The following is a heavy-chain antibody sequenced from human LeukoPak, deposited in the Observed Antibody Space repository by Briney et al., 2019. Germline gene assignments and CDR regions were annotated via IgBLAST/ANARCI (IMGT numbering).Heavy chain of an antibody. CDR2: INAGNGNT. Sequence: GASVKVSCKASGYTFTSYAMHWVRQAPGQRLEWMGWINAGNGNTKYSQKFQGRVTMTRNTSISTAYMELSSLRSEDTAVYYCARETYNWNPNWFDPWGQGTLVTVSS. CDR1: GYTFTSYA. CDR3: ARETYNWNPNWFDP. J-gene: IGHJ5*02. D-gene: IGHD1-20*01. V-gene: IGHV1-3*01.